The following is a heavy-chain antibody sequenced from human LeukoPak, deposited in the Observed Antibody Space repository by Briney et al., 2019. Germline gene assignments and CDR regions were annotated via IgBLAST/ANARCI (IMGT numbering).Heavy chain of an antibody. D-gene: IGHD4-17*01. CDR3: AKVYGDYGAFDD. CDR2: IRDSGGST. J-gene: IGHJ4*02. V-gene: IGHV3-23*01. Sequence: GGSLRLSCAASGFTFSSYAMSWVRQAPGQGLAWVSVIRDSGGSTYYADSVKGRFTISRDNSKSTLYLQMNSLRAEDTAVYYCAKVYGDYGAFDDWGQGTLVTVSS. CDR1: GFTFSSYA.